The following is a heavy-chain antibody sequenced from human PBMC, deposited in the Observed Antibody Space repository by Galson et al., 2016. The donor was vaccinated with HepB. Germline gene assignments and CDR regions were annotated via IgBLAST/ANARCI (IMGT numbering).Heavy chain of an antibody. J-gene: IGHJ5*02. Sequence: SVKVSCKAFKYTFTSYDIYWVRQATGQGLEWMGWMHPGSGNTGYAQRFQGRVTMTRNTSISTAYMELSSLTSADTAVYYCARGRWSGYFSAMGFDPWGQGTLVTVSS. CDR3: ARGRWSGYFSAMGFDP. CDR2: MHPGSGNT. CDR1: KYTFTSYD. V-gene: IGHV1-8*02. D-gene: IGHD3-3*01.